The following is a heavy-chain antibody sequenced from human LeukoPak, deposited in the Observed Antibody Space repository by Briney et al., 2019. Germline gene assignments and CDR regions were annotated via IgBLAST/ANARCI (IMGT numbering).Heavy chain of an antibody. D-gene: IGHD3-10*01. CDR2: ISGSGGST. V-gene: IGHV3-23*01. CDR1: GFTFSSYA. J-gene: IGHJ4*02. CDR3: AKDLRNLWFGGRRNDY. Sequence: PGGSLRLSCAASGFTFSSYAMSWVRQAPGKGLEWVSAISGSGGSTYYADSVKGRFTISRDNPKNTLYLQMNSLRAEDTAVYYCAKDLRNLWFGGRRNDYWGQGTLVTVSS.